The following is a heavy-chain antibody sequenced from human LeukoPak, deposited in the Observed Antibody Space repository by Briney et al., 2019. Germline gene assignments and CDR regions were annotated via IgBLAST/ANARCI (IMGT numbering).Heavy chain of an antibody. D-gene: IGHD5-12*01. CDR2: IRYDGSNK. Sequence: GGSLRLSCAASGFTFISYGMHWVRQAPGKGLELVAFIRYDGSNKYYADSVKGRFTISRDNSKNTLYLQMKSLRAEDTAVYYCAKGGGYEAQYYYYYLDVWGKGTTVTISS. CDR1: GFTFISYG. J-gene: IGHJ6*03. V-gene: IGHV3-30*02. CDR3: AKGGGYEAQYYYYYLDV.